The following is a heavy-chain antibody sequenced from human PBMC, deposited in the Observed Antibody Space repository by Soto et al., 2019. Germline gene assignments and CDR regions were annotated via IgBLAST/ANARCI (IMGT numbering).Heavy chain of an antibody. V-gene: IGHV4-34*01. CDR1: GGFVSSGSYY. Sequence: QVQLQQWGAGLLKPSETLSLTCAVYGGFVSSGSYYWSWIRQPPGKGLEWIGEMSHSGGTHFNPSLQRRVTTSVDTSKNQFSLKMSSVTAADTALYYCARVERGTATTVVDAFDIWGPGTMVTVSS. J-gene: IGHJ3*02. D-gene: IGHD1-1*01. CDR3: ARVERGTATTVVDAFDI. CDR2: MSHSGGT.